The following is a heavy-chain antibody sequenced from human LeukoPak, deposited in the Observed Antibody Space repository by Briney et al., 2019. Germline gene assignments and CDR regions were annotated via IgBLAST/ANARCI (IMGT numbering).Heavy chain of an antibody. CDR1: GFTFSNYG. CDR2: ISGSGDIT. V-gene: IGHV3-23*01. J-gene: IGHJ6*02. Sequence: GGSLTLSCAASGFTFSNYGMSWVRQAPGKGLEWVSGISGSGDITYYADSVKGRFTISRDNSKNTLYLQMISLRAGDTAVYYCARDGPYTSGTYYYGMDVWGQGTMVTVSS. D-gene: IGHD3-10*01. CDR3: ARDGPYTSGTYYYGMDV.